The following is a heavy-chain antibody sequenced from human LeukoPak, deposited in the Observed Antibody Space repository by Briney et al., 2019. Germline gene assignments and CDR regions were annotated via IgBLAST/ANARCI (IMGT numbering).Heavy chain of an antibody. D-gene: IGHD4-17*01. Sequence: SETLSLTCTVSGGSVTYTNYYWGWIRQPPGKGLEWIGSIYYSGSTYYNPSLKSRVTISVDTSKNQFSLKLSSVTAADTAVYYCARVLPNGDSIRSCFDYWGQGTLVTVSS. J-gene: IGHJ4*02. CDR2: IYYSGST. V-gene: IGHV4-39*07. CDR1: GGSVTYTNYY. CDR3: ARVLPNGDSIRSCFDY.